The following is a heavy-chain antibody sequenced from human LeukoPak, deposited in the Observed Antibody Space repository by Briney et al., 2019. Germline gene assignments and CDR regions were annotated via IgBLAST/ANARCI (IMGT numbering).Heavy chain of an antibody. Sequence: GGGLRLSCSASGFTFSSYWMMWGRQAPGEGRGGVGNIKQDGSEKYYVDSVKGRFTISRDNAKNSLYLQMNSLRAEDTAVYYCARDGVVSPWPEYFQHWGQGTLVTVSS. V-gene: IGHV3-7*01. CDR3: ARDGVVSPWPEYFQH. CDR1: GFTFSSYW. CDR2: IKQDGSEK. J-gene: IGHJ1*01. D-gene: IGHD3-22*01.